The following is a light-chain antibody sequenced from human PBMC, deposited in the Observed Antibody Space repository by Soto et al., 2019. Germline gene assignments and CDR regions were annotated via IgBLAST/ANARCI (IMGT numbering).Light chain of an antibody. J-gene: IGKJ2*01. Sequence: EVVLTQSPGSLSLSPGERATLSCRASQTVSSTYIAWYQQKPGQAPRLLIYGTSSRATGIPNRFTGSGSGTDFTLTISGLEPEDFAVYYCQQFGSSLYTFGQGNKLEIK. CDR3: QQFGSSLYT. CDR1: QTVSSTY. V-gene: IGKV3-20*01. CDR2: GTS.